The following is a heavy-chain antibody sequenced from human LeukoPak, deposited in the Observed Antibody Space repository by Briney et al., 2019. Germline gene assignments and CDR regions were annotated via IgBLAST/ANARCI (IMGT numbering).Heavy chain of an antibody. J-gene: IGHJ6*03. D-gene: IGHD4-17*01. CDR2: ISSSSSDI. CDR1: GFTFSSNY. CDR3: ARDHSLRETHYYYYYMDV. Sequence: GGSLSLSCAASGFTFSSNYMSWVRQAPGKGLEWVSSISSSSSDIYYADSVKGRFTISRDNDKNSLYLQMNSLRAEDTAVYYCARDHSLRETHYYYYYMDVWGKGTTVTVSS. V-gene: IGHV3-21*01.